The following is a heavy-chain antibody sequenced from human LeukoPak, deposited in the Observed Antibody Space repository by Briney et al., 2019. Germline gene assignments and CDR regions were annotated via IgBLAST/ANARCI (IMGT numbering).Heavy chain of an antibody. CDR2: ISSSSSYI. V-gene: IGHV3-21*01. CDR1: GFTFSSYS. D-gene: IGHD6-13*01. CDR3: ARPSIAAAADY. Sequence: PGGSLRLSCAASGFTFSSYSMNWVRQAPGKGLEWGSSISSSSSYIYYADSVKGRFTISRDNAKNSLYLQMNSPRAEDTAVYYCARPSIAAAADYWGQGTLVTVSS. J-gene: IGHJ4*02.